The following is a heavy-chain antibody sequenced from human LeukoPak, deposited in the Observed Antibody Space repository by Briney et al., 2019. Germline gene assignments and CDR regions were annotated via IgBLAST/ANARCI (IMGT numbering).Heavy chain of an antibody. Sequence: PGGSLRLSCAASGFTFSSYAMHWVRQAPGKGLGYVSAISSNGGSTYYANSVKGRFTISRDNSKNTLYLQMGSLRAEDMAVYYCARDFSGSYQAWGQGTLVTVSS. D-gene: IGHD1-26*01. CDR1: GFTFSSYA. V-gene: IGHV3-64*01. J-gene: IGHJ5*02. CDR3: ARDFSGSYQA. CDR2: ISSNGGST.